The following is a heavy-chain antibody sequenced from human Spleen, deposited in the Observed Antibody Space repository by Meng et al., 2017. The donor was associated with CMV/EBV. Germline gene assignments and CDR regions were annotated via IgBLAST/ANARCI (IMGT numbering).Heavy chain of an antibody. CDR1: GGSISSYS. J-gene: IGHJ4*02. D-gene: IGHD2-2*02. Sequence: SETLSLTCTVSGGSISSYSWHWIRQTPGKGLEWIGYYSGSTNYSPSLKGRLTISVDTSKNQFSLRLRSVTAADTAVYYCATVPGLGYCSSTSCYTGGYWGQGTLVTVSS. CDR2: YSGST. V-gene: IGHV4-59*03. CDR3: ATVPGLGYCSSTSCYTGGY.